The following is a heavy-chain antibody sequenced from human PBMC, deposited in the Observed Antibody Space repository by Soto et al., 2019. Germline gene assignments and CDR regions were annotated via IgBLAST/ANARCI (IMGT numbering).Heavy chain of an antibody. Sequence: EVQLLESGGGLVQTGGSLRLSCAASGFTFSSFAMKWVRQAPGKGLEWVSTIGVNAGSTSYADSVKGRFTISRDNSKNALYLQMSSLRLDDTAVYYCAKGWTEVGLWGQGTMVTVSS. CDR1: GFTFSSFA. CDR3: AKGWTEVGL. D-gene: IGHD2-15*01. CDR2: IGVNAGST. J-gene: IGHJ4*03. V-gene: IGHV3-23*01.